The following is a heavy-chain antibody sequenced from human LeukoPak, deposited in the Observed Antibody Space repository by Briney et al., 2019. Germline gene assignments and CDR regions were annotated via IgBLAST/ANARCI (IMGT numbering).Heavy chain of an antibody. Sequence: SVKVSCKASGYTFTSYGISWVRQAPGQGLEWMGGIIPIFGTANYAQKFQGRVTITADESTSTAYMELSSLRSEDTAVYYCASAIAAAGTGFDPWGQGTLVTVSS. CDR2: IIPIFGTA. D-gene: IGHD6-13*01. CDR1: GYTFTSYG. J-gene: IGHJ5*02. V-gene: IGHV1-69*13. CDR3: ASAIAAAGTGFDP.